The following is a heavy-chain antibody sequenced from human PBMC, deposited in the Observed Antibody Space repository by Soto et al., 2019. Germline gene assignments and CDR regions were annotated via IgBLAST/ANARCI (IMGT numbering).Heavy chain of an antibody. D-gene: IGHD2-2*01. Sequence: QVQLVQSGAEVKKPESSVKVSCKASGGTFSSYSISWMRQAPGQGLEWIGRIIPVLGLPNYAQKFQGRLTITADKSTSTAYMDLRSLRSEDTAVYYCARDRCSRTSCAMGYWYCDLWGRGTLVTVSS. J-gene: IGHJ2*01. CDR3: ARDRCSRTSCAMGYWYCDL. CDR2: IIPVLGLP. CDR1: GGTFSSYS. V-gene: IGHV1-69*04.